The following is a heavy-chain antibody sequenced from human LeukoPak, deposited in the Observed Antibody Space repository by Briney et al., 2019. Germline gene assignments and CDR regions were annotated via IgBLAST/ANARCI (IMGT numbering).Heavy chain of an antibody. CDR3: ARDSYYYDNAFDI. Sequence: SETLSLTCTVSGGSISSYYWSWIRQPPGKGLEKIGYIYYSGSTNYNPPPKSRVTISVDTSKNQFSLKLRSVTAADTAVYYCARDSYYYDNAFDIWGQGTMVTVSS. CDR2: IYYSGST. V-gene: IGHV4-59*01. J-gene: IGHJ3*02. CDR1: GGSISSYY. D-gene: IGHD3-22*01.